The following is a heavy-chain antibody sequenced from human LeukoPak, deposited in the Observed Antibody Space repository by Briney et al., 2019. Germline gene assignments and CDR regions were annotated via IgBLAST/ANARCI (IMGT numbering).Heavy chain of an antibody. Sequence: PGGSLRLSCAASGFTFSSYSMNWVRQAPGKGLEWVSYISSSSSTIYYADSVKGRSTISRDNAKNSLYLQMNSLRAEDTAVYYCATQNWGDYWGQGTLVTVSS. D-gene: IGHD7-27*01. CDR2: ISSSSSTI. CDR3: ATQNWGDY. V-gene: IGHV3-48*01. CDR1: GFTFSSYS. J-gene: IGHJ4*02.